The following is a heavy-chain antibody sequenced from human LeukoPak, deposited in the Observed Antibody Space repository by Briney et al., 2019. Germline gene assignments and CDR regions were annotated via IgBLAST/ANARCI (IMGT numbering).Heavy chain of an antibody. J-gene: IGHJ4*02. CDR2: ISSSSSYI. V-gene: IGHV3-21*05. CDR3: ARGTSPSYYDSSGTFDY. Sequence: GGSLRLSCAASGFTFSDYSMNWVRQAPGKGLEWLSYISSSSSYIYYADSVKGRFTISRDNAKNSLYLQMNSLRAEDTAVYYCARGTSPSYYDSSGTFDYWGQGTLVTVSS. D-gene: IGHD3-22*01. CDR1: GFTFSDYS.